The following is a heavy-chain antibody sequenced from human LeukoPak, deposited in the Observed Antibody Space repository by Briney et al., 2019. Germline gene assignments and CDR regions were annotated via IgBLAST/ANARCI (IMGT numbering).Heavy chain of an antibody. CDR2: IYYSGTT. J-gene: IGHJ4*02. CDR3: ARGVYIAAAQYGY. D-gene: IGHD6-13*01. V-gene: IGHV4-59*01. Sequence: SSETLSLTCTVSGGSMSSYYWSWIRQPPGKGLEWIGYIYYSGTTNYNPSLKSRVTISVDTSKNQFSLKLRSVTAAVTAVYYCARGVYIAAAQYGYWGQGTLVTVSS. CDR1: GGSMSSYY.